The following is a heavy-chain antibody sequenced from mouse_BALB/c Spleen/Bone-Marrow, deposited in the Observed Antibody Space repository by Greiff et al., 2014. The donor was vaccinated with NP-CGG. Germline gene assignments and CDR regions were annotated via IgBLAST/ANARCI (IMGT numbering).Heavy chain of an antibody. D-gene: IGHD2-3*01. Sequence: VKLMESGAELMKPGASVKISCKATGYTFSSYWIEWVNQRPGHGLEWIGEILPGSGTTHYNEKFKDKATFTAGTSSNTAYMQLSSLTSEDSAVYYCARGGYDTSIFAYWGQGTLVTVSA. CDR1: GYTFSSYW. V-gene: IGHV1-9*01. CDR3: ARGGYDTSIFAY. CDR2: ILPGSGTT. J-gene: IGHJ3*01.